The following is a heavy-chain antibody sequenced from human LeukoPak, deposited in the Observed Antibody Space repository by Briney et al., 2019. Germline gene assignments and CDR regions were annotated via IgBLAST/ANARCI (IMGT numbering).Heavy chain of an antibody. V-gene: IGHV4-59*12. J-gene: IGHJ6*03. CDR3: ARSSVLLWFGELSFYMDV. CDR2: ISDSGST. Sequence: PSETLSLTCTVSGGSISSFYWSWIRQPPGKGLEWIGYISDSGSTNYNPSLKSRVTMSVDTSKNQFSLKLSSVTAADTAVYYCARSSVLLWFGELSFYMDVWGKGTTVTISS. CDR1: GGSISSFY. D-gene: IGHD3-10*01.